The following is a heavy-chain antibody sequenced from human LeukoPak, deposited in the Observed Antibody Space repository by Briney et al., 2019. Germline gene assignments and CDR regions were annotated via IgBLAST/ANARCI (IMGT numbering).Heavy chain of an antibody. CDR3: ARDLEEQQLLGDF. CDR1: GFTFYTST. V-gene: IGHV3-21*01. D-gene: IGHD6-13*01. CDR2: IGGGSDYS. Sequence: GGSLRLSCAASGFTFYTSTMNWVRLAPGKGLEWVSSIGGGSDYSYYADSVKGRFTISRGNAKKSLYLQMNNLRAEDTAVYYCARDLEEQQLLGDFWGQGTLVTVSS. J-gene: IGHJ4*02.